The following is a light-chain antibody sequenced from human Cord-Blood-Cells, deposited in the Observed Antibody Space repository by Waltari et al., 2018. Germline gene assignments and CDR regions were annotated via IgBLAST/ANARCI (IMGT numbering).Light chain of an antibody. Sequence: QSALTQPPSASGSPGQSVTISCTGTGSDVGGYNYVSWYQQHPGTAPKLMIYEVSKRPSGVPDRFSGSKSGNTASLTVSGLQAEDEADYYCSSYAGSNNLVFGGGTKLTVL. V-gene: IGLV2-8*01. CDR1: GSDVGGYNY. CDR2: EVS. J-gene: IGLJ2*01. CDR3: SSYAGSNNLV.